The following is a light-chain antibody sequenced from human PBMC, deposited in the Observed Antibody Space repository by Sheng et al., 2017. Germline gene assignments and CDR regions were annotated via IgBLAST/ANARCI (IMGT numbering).Light chain of an antibody. J-gene: IGKJ1*01. CDR1: QSVSSN. CDR3: QQYTHWPRT. Sequence: EIVMTQSPATLSVSPGERATLSCRASQSVSSNLAWYQQKLGQAPRLLIYGASTRATGIPARFSGRGSGTEFALTISSLQSEDFAVYYCQQYTHWPRTFGQGTKVEI. V-gene: IGKV3-15*01. CDR2: GAS.